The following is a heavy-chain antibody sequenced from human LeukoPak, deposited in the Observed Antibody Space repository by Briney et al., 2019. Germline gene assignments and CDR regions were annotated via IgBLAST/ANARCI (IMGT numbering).Heavy chain of an antibody. V-gene: IGHV1-46*01. D-gene: IGHD6-13*01. CDR3: ARVGQFAWYSSSFDSWEPFNY. Sequence: GASVKVSCKASGYTFTSYYMHWVRQAPGQGLEWMGIINPSGGSTSYGQKFQGRVTMIRDTSTSAVYMELSSLRSEDTAVYYCARVGQFAWYSSSFDSWEPFNYWGQGTLVTVSS. CDR1: GYTFTSYY. CDR2: INPSGGST. J-gene: IGHJ4*02.